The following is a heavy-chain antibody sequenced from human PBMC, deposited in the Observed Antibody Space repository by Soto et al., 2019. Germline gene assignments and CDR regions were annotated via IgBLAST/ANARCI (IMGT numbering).Heavy chain of an antibody. CDR3: ARDKYSNYSLINYHYYGMDV. Sequence: GASVKVSCKASGYTFTSYGISWVRQAPGQGLEWMGWISAYNGNTNYAQKLQGRVTMTTDTSTSTAYMELRSLRSDDTAVYYCARDKYSNYSLINYHYYGMDVWGPGTTVTVFS. J-gene: IGHJ6*02. D-gene: IGHD4-4*01. CDR1: GYTFTSYG. CDR2: ISAYNGNT. V-gene: IGHV1-18*04.